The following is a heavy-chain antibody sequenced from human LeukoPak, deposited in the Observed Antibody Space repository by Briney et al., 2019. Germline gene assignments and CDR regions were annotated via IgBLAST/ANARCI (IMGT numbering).Heavy chain of an antibody. CDR2: IIPIFGTA. V-gene: IGHV1-69*13. CDR3: ATYYYDSSGYYPEYYFDY. CDR1: GGTFSSYA. Sequence: GASVKASCKASGGTFSSYAISWVRQAPGQGLEWMGGIIPIFGTANYAQKFQGRVTITADESTSTAYMELSSLRSEDTAVYYCATYYYDSSGYYPEYYFDYWGQGTLVTVSS. D-gene: IGHD3-22*01. J-gene: IGHJ4*02.